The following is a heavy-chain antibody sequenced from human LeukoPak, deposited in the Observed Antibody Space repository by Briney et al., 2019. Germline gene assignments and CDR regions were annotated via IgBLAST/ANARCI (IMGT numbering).Heavy chain of an antibody. Sequence: SETLSLTCTVSGGSISSSSYYWGWIRQPAGKGLEWIGRIYTSGSTNYNPSLKSRVTISVDTSKNQFSLKLSSVTAADTAVYYCARGVVAAPFDYWGQGTLVTVSS. J-gene: IGHJ4*02. CDR2: IYTSGST. CDR1: GGSISSSSYY. CDR3: ARGVVAAPFDY. D-gene: IGHD5-12*01. V-gene: IGHV4-61*02.